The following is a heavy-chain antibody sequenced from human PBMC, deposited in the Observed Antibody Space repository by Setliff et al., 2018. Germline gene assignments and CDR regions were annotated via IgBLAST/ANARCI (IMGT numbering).Heavy chain of an antibody. J-gene: IGHJ4*02. V-gene: IGHV4-30-4*08. CDR3: ARSFSRREKFLLDY. Sequence: SETLSLTCTVSGDSISSGDYFWSWIRQPPGKGLEWIGEIIHSGSTNYNPSLKSRVTISMDTSKNQFSLKVSSVTAADTAVYYCARSFSRREKFLLDYWGQGALVTVSS. CDR1: GDSISSGDYF. CDR2: IIHSGST.